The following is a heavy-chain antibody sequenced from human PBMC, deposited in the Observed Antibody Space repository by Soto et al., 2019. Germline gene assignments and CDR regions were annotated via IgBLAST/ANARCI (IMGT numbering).Heavy chain of an antibody. D-gene: IGHD6-19*01. CDR2: ITYDGSNK. V-gene: IGHV3-30*18. J-gene: IGHJ4*02. CDR1: GFSFSSYA. CDR3: AKDLWPERGSGSPLDY. Sequence: GVSLRLSCAASGFSFSSYAMHWVRQAPGKGLERVAGITYDGSNKYYADSVKGRFTVSRDTSKNTLFLQMNSLRVEDTAVYHCAKDLWPERGSGSPLDYWGQGTLVNVSS.